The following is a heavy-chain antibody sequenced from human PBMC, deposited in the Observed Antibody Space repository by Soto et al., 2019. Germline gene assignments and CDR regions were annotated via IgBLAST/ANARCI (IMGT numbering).Heavy chain of an antibody. J-gene: IGHJ4*02. D-gene: IGHD1-7*01. CDR2: IYYSGST. CDR3: ARGAESNWNYDY. Sequence: PSETLSLTCTVSGGSISSGDYYWSWIRQPPGKGLEWNGYIYYSGSTYYNPSLKSRVTISVDTSKNQFSLKLSSVTAADTAVYYCARGAESNWNYDYWGQGTLVTVSS. V-gene: IGHV4-30-4*01. CDR1: GGSISSGDYY.